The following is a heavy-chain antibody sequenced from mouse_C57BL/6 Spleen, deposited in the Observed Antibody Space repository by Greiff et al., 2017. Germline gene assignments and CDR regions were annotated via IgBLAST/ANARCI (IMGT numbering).Heavy chain of an antibody. CDR3: ARQEDDYDGRYYAMDY. J-gene: IGHJ4*01. Sequence: EVKVVESGGGLVQPGGSLKLSCAASGFTFSDYGMAWVRQAPRKGPEWVAFISNLAYSIYYADTVTGRFTISSENAKNTLYLEMSSLRSEDTAMYYCARQEDDYDGRYYAMDYWGQGTSATASS. CDR1: GFTFSDYG. D-gene: IGHD2-4*01. V-gene: IGHV5-15*01. CDR2: ISNLAYSI.